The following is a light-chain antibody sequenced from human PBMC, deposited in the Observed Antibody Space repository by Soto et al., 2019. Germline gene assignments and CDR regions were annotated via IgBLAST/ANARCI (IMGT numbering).Light chain of an antibody. CDR2: DAS. J-gene: IGKJ5*01. CDR3: QQRSNWPPIT. CDR1: QSVSSY. Sequence: EIVLTQSPATLSLSPGERATLSCRASQSVSSYLAWCQQKPGQAPRLLIYDASNRATGIPARFSGSGSGTDFTLTISSLEPEDFAVYYCQQRSNWPPITFGQGTRRRL. V-gene: IGKV3-11*01.